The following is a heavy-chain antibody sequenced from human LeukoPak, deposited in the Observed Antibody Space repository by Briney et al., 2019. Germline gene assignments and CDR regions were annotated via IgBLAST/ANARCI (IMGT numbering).Heavy chain of an antibody. CDR2: ISSSSSYI. D-gene: IGHD3-10*01. Sequence: GGSLRLSCAASGFTFSSYSMNWVRQAPGKRLEWVSSISSSSSYIYYADSVKGRFTISRDNAKNSLYLQMNSLRAEDTAVYYCARRLFGVVVGFDYEEQGTLVTVSS. CDR3: ARRLFGVVVGFDY. V-gene: IGHV3-21*01. CDR1: GFTFSSYS. J-gene: IGHJ4*02.